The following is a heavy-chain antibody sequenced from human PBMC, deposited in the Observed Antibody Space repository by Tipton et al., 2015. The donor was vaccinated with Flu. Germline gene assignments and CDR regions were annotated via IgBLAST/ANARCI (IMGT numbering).Heavy chain of an antibody. D-gene: IGHD3-16*02. Sequence: TLSLTCTVSGGSISGYYWNWIRQPPGKGLEWIGYIYFSGSTKYNPSLRSRVTISLDTSKNQFSLKLSSVTAADTAVYYCARGSYGWTMCLDYWGQGTLGTVSS. CDR1: GGSISGYY. CDR2: IYFSGST. CDR3: ARGSYGWTMCLDY. V-gene: IGHV4-59*01. J-gene: IGHJ4*02.